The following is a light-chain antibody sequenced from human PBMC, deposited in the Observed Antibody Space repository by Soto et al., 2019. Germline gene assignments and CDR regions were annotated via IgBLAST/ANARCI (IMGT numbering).Light chain of an antibody. J-gene: IGKJ1*01. CDR1: QSISSW. CDR2: KAC. V-gene: IGKV1-5*03. Sequence: DIQMTQSPSTLSASVADRVTITCRASQSISSWLAWYQQKPGKAPKLLIYKACSLESGVPSRFSGSGSGTEFTLTISSLQPDDFATYYCQQYNSYSKTFGQGTKVEIK. CDR3: QQYNSYSKT.